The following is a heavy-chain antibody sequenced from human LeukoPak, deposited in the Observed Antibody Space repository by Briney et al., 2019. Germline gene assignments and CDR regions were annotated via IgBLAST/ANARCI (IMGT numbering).Heavy chain of an antibody. V-gene: IGHV3-23*01. CDR2: IFPSGGEI. CDR1: GFTFSTFA. CDR3: ARDDGFI. J-gene: IGHJ3*02. D-gene: IGHD6-25*01. Sequence: SGGSLRLSCAASGFTFSTFAMIWVRQPPGKGLEWVSSIFPSGGEIHYADSVRGRFTISRDNSKSTLSLQMNSLRAEDTAVYYCARDDGFIWGQGTMVTVSS.